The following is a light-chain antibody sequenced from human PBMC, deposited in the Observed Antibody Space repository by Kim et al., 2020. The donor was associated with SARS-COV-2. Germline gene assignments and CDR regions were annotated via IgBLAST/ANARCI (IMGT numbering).Light chain of an antibody. Sequence: EIVLTQSPATLSLSPGERATLSCRASQSVSTYLAWYQQKPGQAPRLLIYDASNRATGIPARFSGSGSGTDSTLTISSLEPEDFAVYYCLQRSNWPPSFGQGTRLEIK. J-gene: IGKJ5*01. CDR1: QSVSTY. CDR3: LQRSNWPPS. CDR2: DAS. V-gene: IGKV3-11*01.